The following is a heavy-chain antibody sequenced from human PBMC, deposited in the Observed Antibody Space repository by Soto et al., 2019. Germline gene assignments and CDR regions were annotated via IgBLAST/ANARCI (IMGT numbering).Heavy chain of an antibody. CDR3: ARDLEYYGSGSYSPSFDP. Sequence: GASVKVSCKASGYTFTSYYIHWVRQAPGQGLEWMGIINPSGGSTNYAQKFQGRVTMTRDTSTSTVYMELSSLRSEDTAVYYCARDLEYYGSGSYSPSFDPWGQGTLVTVSS. J-gene: IGHJ5*02. CDR1: GYTFTSYY. D-gene: IGHD3-10*01. CDR2: INPSGGST. V-gene: IGHV1-46*01.